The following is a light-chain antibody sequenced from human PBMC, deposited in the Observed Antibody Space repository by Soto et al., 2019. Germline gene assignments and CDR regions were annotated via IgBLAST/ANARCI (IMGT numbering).Light chain of an antibody. CDR3: SSCTTSSTFV. Sequence: QSVLTQPASVSGSPGQSITISCTGTSSDVGGYNCVSWYQQHPGRAPKLLIIDVNNRPSGVSNRFSGSKSGNTASLTISGLQAEDEADYYCSSCTTSSTFVFGTGTKLTVL. CDR1: SSDVGGYNC. V-gene: IGLV2-14*01. CDR2: DVN. J-gene: IGLJ1*01.